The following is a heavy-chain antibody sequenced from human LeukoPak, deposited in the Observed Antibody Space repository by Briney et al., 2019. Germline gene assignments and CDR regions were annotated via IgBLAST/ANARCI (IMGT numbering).Heavy chain of an antibody. CDR2: ISAYNGNT. CDR3: ARVKPNCSSTSCYMKY. J-gene: IGHJ4*02. Sequence: ASVKVSCKASGYTFTSYDISWVRQAPGQGLEWMGWISAYNGNTNYAQKLQGRVTMTRDTSTSTVYMELSSLRSEDTAVYYCARVKPNCSSTSCYMKYWGQGTLVTVSS. V-gene: IGHV1-18*01. D-gene: IGHD2-2*02. CDR1: GYTFTSYD.